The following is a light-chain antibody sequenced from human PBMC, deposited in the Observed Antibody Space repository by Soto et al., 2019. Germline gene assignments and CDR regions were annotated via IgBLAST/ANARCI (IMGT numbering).Light chain of an antibody. CDR3: SSYTSSSTSVV. Sequence: QSVLTQPASVSGSPGQSITISCTGTSSDVGGYNYVSCYQQHPGKAPKLMIYDVSNWPSGVSNRFSGSKSGNTASLTISGLQAEDEADYYCSSYTSSSTSVVFGGGTKLTVL. J-gene: IGLJ2*01. CDR1: SSDVGGYNY. V-gene: IGLV2-14*01. CDR2: DVS.